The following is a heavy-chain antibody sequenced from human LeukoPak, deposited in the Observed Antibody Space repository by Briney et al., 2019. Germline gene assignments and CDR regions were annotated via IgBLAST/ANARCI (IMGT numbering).Heavy chain of an antibody. V-gene: IGHV3-7*01. J-gene: IGHJ3*02. CDR3: ARDPHSSGWPSDAFDI. D-gene: IGHD6-19*01. CDR2: IKQDGSEK. CDR1: GFTFSSYW. Sequence: GGSLRLSCAASGFTFSSYWMSWVRQAPGKGLEWVANIKQDGSEKYYVDSVKGRFTISRDNAKNSLYLQMNSLRAEDTAVYYCARDPHSSGWPSDAFDIWGQGTMVTVSS.